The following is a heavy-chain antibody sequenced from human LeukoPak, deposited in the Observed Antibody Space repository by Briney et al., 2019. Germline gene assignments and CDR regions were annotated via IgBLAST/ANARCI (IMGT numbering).Heavy chain of an antibody. CDR1: GFTFDDYA. CDR3: ATEVYGSGDDKEHDY. Sequence: GGSLRLSCAASGFTFDDYAMHWVRQAPGKGLEWVSGISWNSGSIGHADSVKGRFTISRDNAKNSLYLQMNSLRAEDTALYYCATEVYGSGDDKEHDYWGQGTLVTVSS. CDR2: ISWNSGSI. V-gene: IGHV3-9*01. D-gene: IGHD3-10*01. J-gene: IGHJ4*02.